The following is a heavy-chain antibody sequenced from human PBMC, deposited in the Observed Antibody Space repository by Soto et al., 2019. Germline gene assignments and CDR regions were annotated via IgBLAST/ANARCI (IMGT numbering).Heavy chain of an antibody. V-gene: IGHV3-7*03. J-gene: IGHJ6*02. CDR1: GFTFSSYW. D-gene: IGHD6-13*01. CDR2: IKQDGSEK. Sequence: GGSLRLSCAASGFTFSSYWMSWVRQAPGKGLEWVANIKQDGSEKYYVDSVKGRFTISRDNAKKSLYLQMNSLRAEDTAVYYCVREKSYSSSWYLNYYYGMDVWGQGTTVTVSS. CDR3: VREKSYSSSWYLNYYYGMDV.